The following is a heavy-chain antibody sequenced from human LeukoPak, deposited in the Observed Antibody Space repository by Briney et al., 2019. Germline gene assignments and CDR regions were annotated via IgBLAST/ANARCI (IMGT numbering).Heavy chain of an antibody. CDR2: ISSSGITI. J-gene: IGHJ3*02. CDR3: ARVGADCSGDRCYWTYDAFDI. D-gene: IGHD2-15*01. V-gene: IGHV3-48*03. CDR1: GFTFSSFE. Sequence: GGSLRLSCAASGFTFSSFEMSWVRQAPGKGLEWVSYISSSGITIYYADSMKGRFTISRDNAKNSLYLQMNSLRAEDTAVYYCARVGADCSGDRCYWTYDAFDIWGQGTMVTVSS.